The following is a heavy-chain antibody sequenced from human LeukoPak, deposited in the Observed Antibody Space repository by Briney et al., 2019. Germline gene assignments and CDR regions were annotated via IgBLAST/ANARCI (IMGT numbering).Heavy chain of an antibody. CDR3: ATSPLYDFWSGYYHYGMDV. Sequence: ASVKVSCKVSGYTLTELSMHWVRQAPGKGLEWMGGFDPEDGETTYAQKFQGRVTMTEDTSTDTAYMELSSLRSEDTAVYYCATSPLYDFWSGYYHYGMDVWGQGTTVTVSS. D-gene: IGHD3-3*01. V-gene: IGHV1-24*01. J-gene: IGHJ6*02. CDR1: GYTLTELS. CDR2: FDPEDGET.